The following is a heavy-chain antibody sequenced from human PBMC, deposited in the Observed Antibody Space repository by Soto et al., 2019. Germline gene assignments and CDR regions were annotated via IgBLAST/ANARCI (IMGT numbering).Heavy chain of an antibody. J-gene: IGHJ5*02. CDR2: INHTGGT. CDR1: GGSVNGYY. D-gene: IGHD3-3*01. CDR3: AARITVFGLPIPPFDP. Sequence: QVHLQQWGAGLLKPSETLSLTCAVYGGSVNGYYWNWIRQPPGKGLEWIGEINHTGGTHYNPSLKKRVTLSVETSKNPFPLRLSSVAAVGTAIYYCAARITVFGLPIPPFDPWGQGTQVTVSS. V-gene: IGHV4-34*02.